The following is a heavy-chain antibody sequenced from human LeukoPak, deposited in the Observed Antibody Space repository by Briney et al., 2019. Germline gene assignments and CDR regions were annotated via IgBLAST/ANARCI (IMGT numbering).Heavy chain of an antibody. CDR2: ISTSGSFI. V-gene: IGHV3-21*01. CDR1: GFTFSSYS. J-gene: IGHJ4*02. CDR3: ARDDPLNYYDSSGAFDY. D-gene: IGHD3-22*01. Sequence: GGSLRLSCTAFGFTFSSYSMNWVRQAPGKGLEWVSYISTSGSFIYYADSMKGRFTISRDNARNSLFLQMNSLRAEDTAVYYCARDDPLNYYDSSGAFDYWGQGTLVTVSS.